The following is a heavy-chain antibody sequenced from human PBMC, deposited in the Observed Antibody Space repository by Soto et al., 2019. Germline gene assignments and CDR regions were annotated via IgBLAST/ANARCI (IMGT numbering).Heavy chain of an antibody. Sequence: PSETLSLTCTVSGGSIIGYYWSWMRQPPGKGLEWIGYIFYAGNTLYTPSLKSRVTISVDTSKNQFSLKLSSVTAADTAVYYCARHDIIAKVQNGMGVGGHGTMVTVSS. J-gene: IGHJ3*01. V-gene: IGHV4-59*01. CDR1: GGSIIGYY. CDR2: IFYAGNT. D-gene: IGHD2-8*01. CDR3: ARHDIIAKVQNGMGV.